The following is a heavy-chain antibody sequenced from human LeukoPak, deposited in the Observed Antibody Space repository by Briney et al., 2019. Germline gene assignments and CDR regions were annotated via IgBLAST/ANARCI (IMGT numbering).Heavy chain of an antibody. CDR2: TYYRSKWYN. CDR1: GDSISSNSAA. J-gene: IGHJ5*02. D-gene: IGHD1-26*01. Sequence: SQTLSLTCAISGDSISSNSAAWNWISQSPSRGLEWLGRTYYRSKWYNDYAASVKSRITINPDTSKNQFSLQLDSVTPEDTAVYYCARGSWELHFGFDPWGQGTLVTVSS. CDR3: ARGSWELHFGFDP. V-gene: IGHV6-1*01.